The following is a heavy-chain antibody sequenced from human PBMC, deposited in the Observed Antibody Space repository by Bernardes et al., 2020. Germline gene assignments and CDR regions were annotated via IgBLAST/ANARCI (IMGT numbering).Heavy chain of an antibody. D-gene: IGHD3-16*01. V-gene: IGHV3-53*01. Sequence: GGSLRLFCAASGFTVSTNYMSWVRQAPGKGLEWVSVIYSGGRTYHADSVKGRFTISRDNSKNTLYPQMNSLRAEDTAVYYCAIGTGGSIDYWGQGTLVTVSS. J-gene: IGHJ4*02. CDR2: IYSGGRT. CDR3: AIGTGGSIDY. CDR1: GFTVSTNY.